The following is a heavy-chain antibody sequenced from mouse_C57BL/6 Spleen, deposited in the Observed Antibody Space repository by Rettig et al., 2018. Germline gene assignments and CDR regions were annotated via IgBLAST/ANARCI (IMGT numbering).Heavy chain of an antibody. CDR2: INPNNGGT. CDR1: GYTFTDYY. J-gene: IGHJ2*01. Sequence: EVQLQQSGPELLTPGASVKISCKASGYTFTDYYMNWVKQSHGKSLEWIGDINPNNGGTSYNQRFKGKATLTVDKSSSTAYMELRSLTSEDSAVYYCARSYGRGDYWGQGTTLTGSS. CDR3: ARSYGRGDY. D-gene: IGHD1-1*01. V-gene: IGHV1-26*01.